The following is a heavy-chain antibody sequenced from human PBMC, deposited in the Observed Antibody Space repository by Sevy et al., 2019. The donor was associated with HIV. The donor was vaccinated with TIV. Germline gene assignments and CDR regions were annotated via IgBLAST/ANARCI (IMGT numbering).Heavy chain of an antibody. CDR3: ARYSDQLLSFDY. CDR2: ISAYNGNT. CDR1: GYTFTSYG. D-gene: IGHD2-2*01. J-gene: IGHJ4*02. V-gene: IGHV1-18*01. Sequence: ASVKVSCKASGYTFTSYGISWVRQAPGQGLEWMGWISAYNGNTNYAQKLQGRVTMTTDTSTSTAYMELRSLRSDDTTVYYCARYSDQLLSFDYWGQGTLVTVSS.